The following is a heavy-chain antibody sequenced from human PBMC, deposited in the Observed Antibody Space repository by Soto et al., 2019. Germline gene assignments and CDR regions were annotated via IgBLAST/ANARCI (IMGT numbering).Heavy chain of an antibody. V-gene: IGHV3-33*01. J-gene: IGHJ4*02. CDR1: GYTFRNYG. D-gene: IGHD5-12*01. CDR2: IWYDGNNK. CDR3: ARDRSGYDQTPDY. Sequence: DLEESGGGVVQPGRSLRLSCAASGYTFRNYGMHWVRQAPGKGLEWVAVIWYDGNNKYHADSVKGRFTISRDNSKNTLYLHMNSLRAEDTAVYYCARDRSGYDQTPDYWGQGTLVTVSS.